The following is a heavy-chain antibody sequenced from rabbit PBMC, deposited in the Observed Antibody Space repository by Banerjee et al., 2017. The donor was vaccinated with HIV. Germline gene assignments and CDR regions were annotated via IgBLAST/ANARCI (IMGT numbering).Heavy chain of an antibody. V-gene: IGHV1S40*01. D-gene: IGHD6-1*01. CDR3: ARGDGGYAYDL. Sequence: QSLEESGGDLVKPEGSLTLTCKASGVDFSSNTMCWVRQAPGKGLELIACIFSNRGITWYASWVNGRFTISKTSSTTVTLQMTSLTAADTATYFCARGDGGYAYDLWGPGTLVTVS. CDR2: IFSNRGIT. J-gene: IGHJ6*01. CDR1: GVDFSSNT.